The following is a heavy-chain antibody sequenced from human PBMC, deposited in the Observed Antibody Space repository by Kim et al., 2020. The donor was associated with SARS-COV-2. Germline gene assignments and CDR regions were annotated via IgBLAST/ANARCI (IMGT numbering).Heavy chain of an antibody. CDR2: VYYSGST. Sequence: SETLSLTCTVSGGSISSTTYYWGWVRQPPGKGLEWIGSVYYSGSTYYNPSLKSRVTVSVDTSKNQFSLQLSSVTVADTAVYYCARHPYLTGLFHWGQGTL. CDR3: ARHPYLTGLFH. CDR1: GGSISSTTYY. V-gene: IGHV4-39*01. J-gene: IGHJ4*02. D-gene: IGHD3-10*02.